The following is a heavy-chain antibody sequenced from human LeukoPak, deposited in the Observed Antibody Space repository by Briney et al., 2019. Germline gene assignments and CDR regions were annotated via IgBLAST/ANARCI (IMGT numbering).Heavy chain of an antibody. V-gene: IGHV3-66*01. CDR2: IYSGGTT. CDR1: GFTVSSTY. Sequence: GGSLRLSCAASGFTVSSTYMSWVRQAPGKGLEWVSVIYSGGTTYYANSVKGRFTISRDNSKNTLYLQMNSLRAEDTAVYYYARERYCTDRRCLYGMDVWGQGTTVTVSS. D-gene: IGHD2-8*02. CDR3: ARERYCTDRRCLYGMDV. J-gene: IGHJ6*02.